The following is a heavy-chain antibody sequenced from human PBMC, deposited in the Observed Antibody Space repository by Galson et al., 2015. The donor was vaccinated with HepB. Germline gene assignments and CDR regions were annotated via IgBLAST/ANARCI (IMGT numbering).Heavy chain of an antibody. CDR1: GFTFSGSA. Sequence: SLRLSCAASGFTFSGSAMHWVRQASGKGLEWVGRIRSKANSYATAYAASVKGRFTISRDDSKNAAYLQMNSLKTEDTAVYYCTRPWCGYFDTPRDYWGQGTLVIVSS. J-gene: IGHJ4*02. V-gene: IGHV3-73*01. D-gene: IGHD3-3*01. CDR3: TRPWCGYFDTPRDY. CDR2: IRSKANSYAT.